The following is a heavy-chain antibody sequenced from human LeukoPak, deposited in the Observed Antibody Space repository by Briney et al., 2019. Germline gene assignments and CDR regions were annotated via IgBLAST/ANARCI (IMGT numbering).Heavy chain of an antibody. CDR2: IYSAGGI. CDR3: ASGGLGTRKYYSDPFHY. CDR1: GVTFSSNA. Sequence: PGGSLRLSCAASGVTFSSNAMSWVRQAPGKGLEWVSIIYSAGGIYYADSVRGRFTISRDNSKNTVGLQMNSLTVGGTAVYYCASGGLGTRKYYSDPFHYWGQGTLVTVSS. V-gene: IGHV3-53*01. J-gene: IGHJ4*02. D-gene: IGHD3-10*01.